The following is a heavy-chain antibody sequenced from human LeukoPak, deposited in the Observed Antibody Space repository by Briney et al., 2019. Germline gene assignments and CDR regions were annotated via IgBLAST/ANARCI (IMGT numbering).Heavy chain of an antibody. CDR3: ARWGAITSPGSDYGMDV. V-gene: IGHV5-51*01. Sequence: GESLKISCKGSGYSFTSYWIGWVRQMPGKGLEWMRIIYPGDSDTRYSPSFQGQVTISADKSISTAYLQWSSLKASDTAMYYCARWGAITSPGSDYGMDVWGKGTTVTVSS. CDR2: IYPGDSDT. D-gene: IGHD1-26*01. CDR1: GYSFTSYW. J-gene: IGHJ6*04.